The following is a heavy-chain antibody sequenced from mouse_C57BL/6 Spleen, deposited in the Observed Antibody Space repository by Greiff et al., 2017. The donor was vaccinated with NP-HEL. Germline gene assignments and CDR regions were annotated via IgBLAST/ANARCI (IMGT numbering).Heavy chain of an antibody. J-gene: IGHJ4*01. V-gene: IGHV1-52*01. CDR3: ARSREYYAMDY. Sequence: QVQLQQPGAELVRPGSSVKLSCKASGYTFTSYWMHWVKQRPRQGLEWIGNIDPSDSETHYNQKFKDKATLTVDKSSITAYMQLSSLTSEDSAVYYGARSREYYAMDYWGQGTSVTVSS. CDR2: IDPSDSET. CDR1: GYTFTSYW.